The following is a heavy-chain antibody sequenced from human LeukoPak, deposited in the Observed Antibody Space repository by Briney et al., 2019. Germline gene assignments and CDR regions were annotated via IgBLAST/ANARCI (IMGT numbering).Heavy chain of an antibody. CDR3: AIRYCSSTSCSYFDY. CDR1: GYTLTELS. J-gene: IGHJ4*02. Sequence: GASVKVSCKVSGYTLTELSMHWVRQAPGKGLEWMGGFDPEDGETIYAQKFQGRVTMTEDTSTDTAYMELSSLRSEDTAVYYCAIRYCSSTSCSYFDYWGQGTLVTVSS. V-gene: IGHV1-24*01. CDR2: FDPEDGET. D-gene: IGHD2-2*01.